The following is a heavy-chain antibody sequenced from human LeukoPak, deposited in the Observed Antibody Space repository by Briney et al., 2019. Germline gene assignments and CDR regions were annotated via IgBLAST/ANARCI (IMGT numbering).Heavy chain of an antibody. CDR1: GGTFSSYA. V-gene: IGHV1-69*04. CDR2: IIPILGIA. CDR3: ASHSSGWYPPHDAFDI. D-gene: IGHD6-19*01. J-gene: IGHJ3*02. Sequence: SVKVSCKASGGTFSSYAISWVRQAPGQGLEWMGRIIPILGIANYAQKFQGRVTITADKSTSTAYMELSSLRSEDTAVYYCASHSSGWYPPHDAFDIWGQGTMATVSS.